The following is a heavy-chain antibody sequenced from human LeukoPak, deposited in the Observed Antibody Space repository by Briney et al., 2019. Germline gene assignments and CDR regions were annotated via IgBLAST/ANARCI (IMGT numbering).Heavy chain of an antibody. CDR3: AKVPRQNGWFPLSDY. CDR2: ISYDGGNK. Sequence: GGSLRLSCAASGFTFSSYAMHWVRQAPGKGLEWVAVISYDGGNKYYAESVKGRFTISRDNSKNTLYLQMNSMRAEDTAVYYCAKVPRQNGWFPLSDYWGQGALVTVSS. D-gene: IGHD6-19*01. V-gene: IGHV3-30*18. CDR1: GFTFSSYA. J-gene: IGHJ4*02.